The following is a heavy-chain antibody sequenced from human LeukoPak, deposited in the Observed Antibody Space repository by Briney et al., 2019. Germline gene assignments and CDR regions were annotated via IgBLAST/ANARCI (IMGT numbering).Heavy chain of an antibody. V-gene: IGHV4-61*02. Sequence: SQTLSLTCTVSGGSISSGSYYWSWIRQPAGKGLEWIGRIYTSGSTNYNPSLKRRVPISVDTSKNQFSLKLSSVTAADTAVYYCARDGGSKPDYGGNYWFDPWGQGTLVTVSS. D-gene: IGHD4-23*01. J-gene: IGHJ5*02. CDR1: GGSISSGSYY. CDR3: ARDGGSKPDYGGNYWFDP. CDR2: IYTSGST.